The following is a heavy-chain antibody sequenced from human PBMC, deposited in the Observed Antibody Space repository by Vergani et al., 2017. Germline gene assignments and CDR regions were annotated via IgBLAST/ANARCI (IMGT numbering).Heavy chain of an antibody. D-gene: IGHD2-21*01. V-gene: IGHV4-61*02. CDR2: IDVKGNS. Sequence: QAQLQESGPRLVKPSQTLSFTCSFSGGPFAIYSQTWGRIRQPPGEGLEWIGLIDVKGNSNFSPSLESRVTMSAAASRGRFSLNLRSVTTSDTAVYYCVRVLHTSYILGAFDIWGQGIKVTVSS. J-gene: IGHJ3*02. CDR3: VRVLHTSYILGAFDI. CDR1: GGPFAIYSQT.